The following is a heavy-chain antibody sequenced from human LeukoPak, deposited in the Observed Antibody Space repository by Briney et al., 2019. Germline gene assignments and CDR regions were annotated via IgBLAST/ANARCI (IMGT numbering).Heavy chain of an antibody. CDR3: ASGRWSDYLDY. D-gene: IGHD3-3*01. V-gene: IGHV3-74*01. J-gene: IGHJ4*02. Sequence: PVGSLRLSCAASGFTLSSYCMHWVRQAPGEGLVCVSHINSDVSSTNYADSVKGRFTISRDNAKNTLYLQMNSLRAEDTAVYYCASGRWSDYLDYWGQGTLVTVPS. CDR2: INSDVSST. CDR1: GFTLSSYC.